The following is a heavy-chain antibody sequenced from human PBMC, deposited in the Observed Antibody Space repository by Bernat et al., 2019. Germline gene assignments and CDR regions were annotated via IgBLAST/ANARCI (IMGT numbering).Heavy chain of an antibody. CDR1: GFTFSSYW. CDR3: ARKRTGSPSGYSDY. CDR2: IKQDGSEE. Sequence: EVQLVESGGGLVQPGGSLRLSCAASGFTFSSYWMSWVRQAPGKGLEWVANIKQDGSEEYYVDSVKGRVTISRDNAKSSLFLQMNSLRAEDTAVYYCARKRTGSPSGYSDYWGQGSLVTVAS. D-gene: IGHD3-10*01. J-gene: IGHJ4*02. V-gene: IGHV3-7*03.